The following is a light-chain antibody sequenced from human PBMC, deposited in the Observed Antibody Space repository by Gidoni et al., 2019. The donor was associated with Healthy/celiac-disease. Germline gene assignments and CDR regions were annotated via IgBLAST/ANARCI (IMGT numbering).Light chain of an antibody. CDR1: SSNIGAGYD. V-gene: IGLV1-40*01. Sequence: QSVLTQPPSVSGAPGQRSTISCTGSSSNIGAGYDVHWYQQLPGTAPKLLIYGNNNRPSGVPDRFSGSKSGTSASLAITGLQAEDEADYYCQSYDSSLSGSRVVFGGGTKLTVL. CDR3: QSYDSSLSGSRVV. CDR2: GNN. J-gene: IGLJ2*01.